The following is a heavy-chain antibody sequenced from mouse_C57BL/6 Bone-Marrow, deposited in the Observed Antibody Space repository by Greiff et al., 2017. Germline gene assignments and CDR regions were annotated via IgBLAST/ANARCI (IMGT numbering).Heavy chain of an antibody. CDR2: INPNNGGT. Sequence: EVQGVESGPELVKPGASVKMSCKASGYTFTDYNMHWVKQSHGKSLEWIGYINPNNGGTSYNQKFKGKATLTVNKSSSTAYMELRSLTSEDSAVYYCARIYYGSSYWYFDVWGTGTTVTVSS. J-gene: IGHJ1*03. CDR1: GYTFTDYN. CDR3: ARIYYGSSYWYFDV. D-gene: IGHD1-1*01. V-gene: IGHV1-22*01.